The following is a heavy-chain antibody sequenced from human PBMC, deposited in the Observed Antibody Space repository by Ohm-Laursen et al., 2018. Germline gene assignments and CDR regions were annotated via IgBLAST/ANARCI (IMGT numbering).Heavy chain of an antibody. J-gene: IGHJ5*02. D-gene: IGHD4-17*01. CDR2: VYTSGTT. V-gene: IGHV4-4*07. Sequence: GTLSLTCTASGGSLRNYYWSWIRQPTGKGLEWIGRVYTSGTTNYNPSHKSRVTMSVVTSMNQFSLKLSSVTAADTAVYYCARETTPLTDNWFDPWGQGILVTVSS. CDR3: ARETTPLTDNWFDP. CDR1: GGSLRNYY.